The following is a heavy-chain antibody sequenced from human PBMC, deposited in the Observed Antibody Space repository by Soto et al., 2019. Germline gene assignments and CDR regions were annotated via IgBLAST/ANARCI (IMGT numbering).Heavy chain of an antibody. J-gene: IGHJ6*02. D-gene: IGHD5-18*01. Sequence: ASVKVSCKASGYTFTGYYMHWVRQAPGQGLEWMGWINPNSGGTNYAQKFQGWVTMTRDTSISAAYMELSRLRSDDTAVYYCAREGYRPYYYCYYGMDVWGQGTTVTVSS. CDR2: INPNSGGT. CDR1: GYTFTGYY. V-gene: IGHV1-2*04. CDR3: AREGYRPYYYCYYGMDV.